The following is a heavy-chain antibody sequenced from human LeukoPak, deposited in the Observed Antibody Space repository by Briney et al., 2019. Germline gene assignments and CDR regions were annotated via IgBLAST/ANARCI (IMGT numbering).Heavy chain of an antibody. CDR2: ITATGSRT. Sequence: GGSLRLSCVASGFTFSTYWMSWVRQAPGKGLEWVSGITATGSRTYYADSVKGRFTISRDSSKNTLYLQLNSLRVDDTAVYYCATSMGGGNIDYWGQGTLVTVSS. D-gene: IGHD3-16*01. CDR1: GFTFSTYW. CDR3: ATSMGGGNIDY. V-gene: IGHV3-23*01. J-gene: IGHJ4*02.